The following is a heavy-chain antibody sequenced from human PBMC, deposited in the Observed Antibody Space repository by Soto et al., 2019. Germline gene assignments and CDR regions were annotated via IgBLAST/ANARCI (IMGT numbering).Heavy chain of an antibody. J-gene: IGHJ6*02. CDR2: ISAYNGNT. CDR1: GYTFTSYG. CDR3: AREDYYGSGSYYNYGMDV. Sequence: ASVKVSCTASGYTFTSYGISWVQQAPGQGLEWMGWISAYNGNTNYAQKLQGRVTMTTDTSTSTAYMELRSLRSDDTAVYYCAREDYYGSGSYYNYGMDVWGQGTTVTVSS. D-gene: IGHD3-10*01. V-gene: IGHV1-18*01.